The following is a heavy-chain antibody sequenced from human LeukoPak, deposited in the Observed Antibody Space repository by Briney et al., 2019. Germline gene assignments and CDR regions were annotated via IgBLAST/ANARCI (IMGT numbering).Heavy chain of an antibody. CDR2: IYYSGST. CDR3: ASGRDYGSGSYHFDY. J-gene: IGHJ4*02. CDR1: GGSFSGYY. Sequence: PSETLSLTCAVNGGSFSGYYWSWIRQPPGKGLEWIGYIYYSGSTNYNPSLKRRVTISVDTSKNQFSLKLSSVTAADTAVYYCASGRDYGSGSYHFDYWGQGTLVTVSS. D-gene: IGHD3-10*01. V-gene: IGHV4-59*01.